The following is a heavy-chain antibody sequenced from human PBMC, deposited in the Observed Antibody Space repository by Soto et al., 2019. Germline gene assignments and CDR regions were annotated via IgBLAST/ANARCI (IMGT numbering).Heavy chain of an antibody. CDR2: IYYSGST. V-gene: IGHV4-39*01. Sequence: SETLSLTCTVSGGSISSSSYYWGWIRQPPGKGLEWIGSIYYSGSTYYNPSLKSRVTISVDTSKNQFSLKLSSVTAADTAVYYCARAYYYGPGARLYNWFDPWGQGTLVTVSS. CDR3: ARAYYYGPGARLYNWFDP. CDR1: GGSISSSSYY. J-gene: IGHJ5*02. D-gene: IGHD3-10*01.